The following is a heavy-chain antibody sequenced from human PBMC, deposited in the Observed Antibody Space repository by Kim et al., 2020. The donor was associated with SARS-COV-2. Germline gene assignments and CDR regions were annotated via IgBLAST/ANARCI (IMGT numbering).Heavy chain of an antibody. CDR2: FDPEDGET. CDR3: ATAPYDSSGYYSMDI. J-gene: IGHJ3*02. Sequence: ASVKVSCKVSGYTLTELSMHWVRQAPGKGLEWMGGFDPEDGETIYAQKFQGRVTMTEDTSTDTAYMELSSLRSEDTAVYYCATAPYDSSGYYSMDIWGQGTMVTVSS. CDR1: GYTLTELS. D-gene: IGHD3-22*01. V-gene: IGHV1-24*01.